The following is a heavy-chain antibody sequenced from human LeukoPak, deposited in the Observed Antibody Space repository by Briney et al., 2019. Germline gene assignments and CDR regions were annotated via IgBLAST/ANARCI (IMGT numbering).Heavy chain of an antibody. CDR2: IKQDGSEK. CDR3: ARDGGVRFRDAFDI. J-gene: IGHJ3*02. D-gene: IGHD3-3*01. Sequence: GGSLRLSCRASGFNFSPYWMSWVRQAPGKGLEWVANIKQDGSEKYYVDSVKGRFTISRDNSKNTLYLQMNSLRAEDTAVYYCARDGGVRFRDAFDIWGQGTMVTVSS. CDR1: GFNFSPYW. V-gene: IGHV3-7*03.